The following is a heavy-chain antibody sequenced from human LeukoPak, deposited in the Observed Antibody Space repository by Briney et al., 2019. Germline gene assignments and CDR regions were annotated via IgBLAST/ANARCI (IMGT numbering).Heavy chain of an antibody. D-gene: IGHD5-12*01. V-gene: IGHV1-8*01. Sequence: ASVKVSCKASGYTFTSYDINWVRQATRQGIEWMGWMNPNSVNTGYAQKFQGRVTMPRNTSISTAYIEPNSLRSEDTAVYYCARGGVDTIDYYYYMDVWGKGTTVSVFS. CDR1: GYTFTSYD. J-gene: IGHJ6*03. CDR2: MNPNSVNT. CDR3: ARGGVDTIDYYYYMDV.